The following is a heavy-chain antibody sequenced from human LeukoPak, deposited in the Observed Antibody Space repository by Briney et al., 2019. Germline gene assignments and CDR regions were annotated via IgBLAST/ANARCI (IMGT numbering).Heavy chain of an antibody. CDR1: GFTFSSYS. Sequence: HPGGSLRLSCAASGFTFSSYSMNWVRQAPGKGLEWVANIKQDGSEKYYVDSVKGRFTISRDNAKNSLYLQMNSLRAEDTAVYYCARDGYGDYEYFQHWGQGTLVTVSS. D-gene: IGHD4-17*01. CDR3: ARDGYGDYEYFQH. J-gene: IGHJ1*01. CDR2: IKQDGSEK. V-gene: IGHV3-7*01.